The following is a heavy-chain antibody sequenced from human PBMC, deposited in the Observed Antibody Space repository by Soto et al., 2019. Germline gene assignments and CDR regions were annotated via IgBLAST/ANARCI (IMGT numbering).Heavy chain of an antibody. D-gene: IGHD5-12*01. CDR3: AKDHDEDFGYDLDYFNS. Sequence: PGGSLRLSCPASGFNFDDFAMHWVRRAPGKGLEWVSGISWEGGSIGYADSVKGRFIISRDNAKNSLFLQMNSLTADDTALYYCAKDHDEDFGYDLDYFNSWGQGTQVTVSS. CDR1: GFNFDDFA. J-gene: IGHJ4*02. CDR2: ISWEGGSI. V-gene: IGHV3-9*01.